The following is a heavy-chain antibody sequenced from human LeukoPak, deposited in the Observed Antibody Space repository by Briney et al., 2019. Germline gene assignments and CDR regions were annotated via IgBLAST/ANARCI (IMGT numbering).Heavy chain of an antibody. V-gene: IGHV4-30-2*01. J-gene: IGHJ4*02. CDR3: ARGYDSSGQTGLYYFDH. D-gene: IGHD3-22*01. CDR2: IFHSAST. Sequence: SQTLSLTCAVSGGSVSSDVYSWGWIRQPPGKGLEWIGYIFHSASTYHNLSLRSRVTISLDRSKNQFSLKMSSVTAADTAVYYCARGYDSSGQTGLYYFDHWGQGTLVTVSS. CDR1: GGSVSSDVYS.